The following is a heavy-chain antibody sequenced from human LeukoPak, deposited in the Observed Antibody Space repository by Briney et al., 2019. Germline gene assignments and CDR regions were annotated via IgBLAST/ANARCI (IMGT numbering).Heavy chain of an antibody. CDR1: GYTFTSYG. CDR3: ARDAPQWRNAFDF. CDR2: VSTYNGNT. J-gene: IGHJ3*01. V-gene: IGHV1-18*01. Sequence: ASVKVSCKASGYTFTSYGISWVRQAPGQGLEWMGWVSTYNGNTNYAQKFRGRVTMTTDTSTSTAYMELRNLRSDDTAVYYCARDAPQWRNAFDFWGHGTMVTVSS. D-gene: IGHD6-19*01.